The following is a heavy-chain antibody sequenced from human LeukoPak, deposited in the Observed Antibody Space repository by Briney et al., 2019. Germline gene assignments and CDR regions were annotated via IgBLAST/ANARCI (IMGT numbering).Heavy chain of an antibody. CDR3: ARQISDYYYYYIDV. CDR2: IYYSGTT. J-gene: IGHJ6*03. CDR1: GGSISSSHYY. D-gene: IGHD3-3*01. V-gene: IGHV4-39*01. Sequence: SETLSLTCTVSGGSISSSHYYWGWIRQPPGKGLEWIGTIYYSGTTYYNPSLESRLTISEDTSNNQFSLTLRSVTAADTAVYYCARQISDYYYYYIDVWGKGTTVTVSS.